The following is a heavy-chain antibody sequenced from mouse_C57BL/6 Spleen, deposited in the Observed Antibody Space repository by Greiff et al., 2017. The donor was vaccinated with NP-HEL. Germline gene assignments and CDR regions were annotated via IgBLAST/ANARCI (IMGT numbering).Heavy chain of an antibody. Sequence: QVQLQQSGPGLVAPSQSLSITCTVSGFSLTSYGVHWVRQPPGKGLEWLVVIWSDGSTTYNSALKSRLSISKDNSKSQVFLKMNSLQTDDTAMYYCARQPNYYGNYVVYAMDYWGQGTSVTVSS. CDR1: GFSLTSYG. J-gene: IGHJ4*01. CDR3: ARQPNYYGNYVVYAMDY. V-gene: IGHV2-6-1*01. CDR2: IWSDGST. D-gene: IGHD2-1*01.